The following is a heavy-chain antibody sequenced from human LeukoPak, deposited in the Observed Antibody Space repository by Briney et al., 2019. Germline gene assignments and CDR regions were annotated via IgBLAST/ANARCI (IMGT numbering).Heavy chain of an antibody. CDR1: GFTFTDHY. V-gene: IGHV3-11*06. CDR2: ISSSSSYI. D-gene: IGHD3-3*01. Sequence: GGSLRLSCSVAGFTFTDHYMNWIRQVPGKGLEWVSSISSSSSYIYYADSVKGRFTISRDNAKNSLYLQMNSLRAEDTAVYYCARDGLKKTYYDFWSGYQNWFDPWGQGTLVTVSS. J-gene: IGHJ5*02. CDR3: ARDGLKKTYYDFWSGYQNWFDP.